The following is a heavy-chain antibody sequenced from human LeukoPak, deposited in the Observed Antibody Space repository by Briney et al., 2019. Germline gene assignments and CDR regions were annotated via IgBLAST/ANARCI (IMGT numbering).Heavy chain of an antibody. Sequence: GSLRLSCAASEFTFSSYSMNWVRQAPGKGLEWVSSISSSSRYLYYADSVKGRFTISRDNAKNSLCLQMNSLRAEDTAVYYCARDHWDILTGYYIDYWGQGTLVTVSS. CDR2: ISSSSRYL. V-gene: IGHV3-21*01. CDR3: ARDHWDILTGYYIDY. CDR1: EFTFSSYS. D-gene: IGHD3-9*01. J-gene: IGHJ4*02.